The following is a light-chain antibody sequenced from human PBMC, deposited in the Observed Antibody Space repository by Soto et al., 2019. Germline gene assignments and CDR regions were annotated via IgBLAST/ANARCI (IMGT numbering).Light chain of an antibody. J-gene: IGKJ1*01. V-gene: IGKV1-5*03. CDR1: QTISSW. CDR3: QHYNSYSEA. Sequence: NHIPQPTSPLSGSVGDRVTITFRASQTISSWLAWYQQKPGKAPKLLIYKASTLKSGVPSRFSGSGSGTEFTLTISSLQPDDFATYYCQHYNSYSEAFGQGTKVDIK. CDR2: KAS.